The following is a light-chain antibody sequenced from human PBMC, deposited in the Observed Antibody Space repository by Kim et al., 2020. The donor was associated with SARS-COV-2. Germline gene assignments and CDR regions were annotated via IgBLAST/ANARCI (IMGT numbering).Light chain of an antibody. CDR1: QGISKY. CDR3: QKYDSART. CDR2: AAS. J-gene: IGKJ1*01. V-gene: IGKV1-27*01. Sequence: YAAVGDRVTMTWRASQGISKYVAWYQQKPGKGPKLLIYAASTLQSGVTSRLSGSGSGTDFTLTISGLQPEDVATYYCQKYDSARTFGRGTKVDIK.